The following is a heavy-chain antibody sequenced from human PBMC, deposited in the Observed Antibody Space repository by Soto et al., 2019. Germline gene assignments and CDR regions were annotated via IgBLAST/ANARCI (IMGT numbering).Heavy chain of an antibody. CDR2: IYHSGST. V-gene: IGHV4-4*02. CDR1: GGLISNTNW. CDR3: ARGRVVVMAPTERHGYVDL. J-gene: IGHJ2*01. D-gene: IGHD2-15*01. Sequence: QVQLQESGPGLVKPSGTLSLTCGVSGGLISNTNWWSWVRQPPGKGLEWIGEIYHSGSTNYNPSLKSRVTISVDKSNNQLSLKLTSVTAADTAIYVWARGRVVVMAPTERHGYVDLWGRGTLVTVSS.